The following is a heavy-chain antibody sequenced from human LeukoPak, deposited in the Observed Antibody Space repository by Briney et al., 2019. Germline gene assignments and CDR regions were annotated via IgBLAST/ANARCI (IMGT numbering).Heavy chain of an antibody. J-gene: IGHJ3*02. Sequence: ASVKVSCKASGYTFTGYYMHWVRQAPGQGLEWMGWINPNSGGTNYAQKFQGRVTMTRDTSISTAYMELSRLRSDDTAVYYCARAGIAAAGMVGGNAFDIWGQGTMVTVSS. CDR3: ARAGIAAAGMVGGNAFDI. CDR1: GYTFTGYY. D-gene: IGHD6-13*01. V-gene: IGHV1-2*02. CDR2: INPNSGGT.